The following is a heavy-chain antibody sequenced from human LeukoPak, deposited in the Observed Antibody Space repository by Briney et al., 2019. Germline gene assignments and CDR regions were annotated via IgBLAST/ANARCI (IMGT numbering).Heavy chain of an antibody. Sequence: GGSLRLSCAASGFTFSSYAMHWVRQAPGKGLEWVAVISYDGSNKYYADSVKGRFTISRDNSKNTLYLQMNSLRAEDTAVYYCARAGGRSLYMDVWGKGTTVTVSS. V-gene: IGHV3-30-3*01. D-gene: IGHD2-15*01. CDR1: GFTFSSYA. CDR3: ARAGGRSLYMDV. J-gene: IGHJ6*03. CDR2: ISYDGSNK.